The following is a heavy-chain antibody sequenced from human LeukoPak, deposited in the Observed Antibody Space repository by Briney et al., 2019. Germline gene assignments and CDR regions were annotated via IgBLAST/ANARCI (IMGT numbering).Heavy chain of an antibody. Sequence: GGSLRLSCAASGFTFSSYAMSWVRQAPGKGLEWVSGISDSGGTTNYADSVKGRFTMSRDNSKNTLYLQMNSLRAEDTAVYYCARGWAVSTDGYFQHWGQGTLVTVSS. CDR2: ISDSGGTT. D-gene: IGHD5/OR15-5a*01. CDR1: GFTFSSYA. V-gene: IGHV3-23*01. J-gene: IGHJ1*01. CDR3: ARGWAVSTDGYFQH.